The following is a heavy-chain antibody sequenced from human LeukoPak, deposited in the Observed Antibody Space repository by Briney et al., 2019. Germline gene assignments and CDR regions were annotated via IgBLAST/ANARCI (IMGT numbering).Heavy chain of an antibody. Sequence: GRSLRLSSAASGFTFDDYAMHWVRQAPGKGLEWVSGISWNSGSIGYADSVKGRFTISRDNAKNSLYLQMNSLRAEDTALYYCAKERGRWPHAFDIWGQGTMVTVSS. J-gene: IGHJ3*02. V-gene: IGHV3-9*01. D-gene: IGHD4-23*01. CDR3: AKERGRWPHAFDI. CDR1: GFTFDDYA. CDR2: ISWNSGSI.